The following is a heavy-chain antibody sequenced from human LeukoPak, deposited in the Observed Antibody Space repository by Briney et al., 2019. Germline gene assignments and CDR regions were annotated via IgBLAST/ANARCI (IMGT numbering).Heavy chain of an antibody. Sequence: PGGSLRLSCAASGFTFSNYGMHWVRQAPTKGLEWVAVISYDGSNKYYADSVKGRFTISRDNSKNTLDLQMNSLRAEDTAVYYCAREDGSGSIYYFDYWGQGTLVTVSS. V-gene: IGHV3-30*03. CDR1: GFTFSNYG. CDR2: ISYDGSNK. D-gene: IGHD3-10*01. CDR3: AREDGSGSIYYFDY. J-gene: IGHJ4*02.